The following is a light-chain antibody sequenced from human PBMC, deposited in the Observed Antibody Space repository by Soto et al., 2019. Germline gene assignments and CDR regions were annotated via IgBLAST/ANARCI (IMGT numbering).Light chain of an antibody. Sequence: DIQMTQSPSSLSASVGDRVTITCQASQDISNYLNWYQQKPGKAPKLLIYDASNLETGVPSRFSGSGSGTDFTFTISSLQPEDIATYYCQQYDNLPYTCGQGTKVDIK. CDR3: QQYDNLPYT. V-gene: IGKV1-33*01. CDR1: QDISNY. J-gene: IGKJ2*01. CDR2: DAS.